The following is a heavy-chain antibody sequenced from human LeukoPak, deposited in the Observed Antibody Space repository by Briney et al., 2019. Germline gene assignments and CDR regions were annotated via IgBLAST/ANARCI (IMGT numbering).Heavy chain of an antibody. CDR1: GGSISSYY. J-gene: IGHJ5*02. Sequence: SETLSLTCTVSGGSISSYYWSWIRQPAGKGLEWIGRIYTSGCTNYNPSLKSRVTMSVDTSKNQFSLKLSSVTAADTAVYYCARDRGWIRGVVVPAATVPWFDPWGQGTLVTVS. CDR3: ARDRGWIRGVVVPAATVPWFDP. V-gene: IGHV4-4*07. CDR2: IYTSGCT. D-gene: IGHD2-2*01.